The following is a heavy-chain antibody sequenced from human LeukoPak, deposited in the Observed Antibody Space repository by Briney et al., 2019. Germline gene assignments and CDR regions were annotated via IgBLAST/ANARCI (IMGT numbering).Heavy chain of an antibody. CDR3: AKNSGSYYPGYFQH. Sequence: PGGSLRLSCAASGFTFSSYSMNWVRQAPGKGLEWVSYISSSSSTIYYADSVKGRFTISRDNSKNTLYLQMNSLRAEDTAVYYCAKNSGSYYPGYFQHWGQGTLVTVSS. J-gene: IGHJ1*01. CDR1: GFTFSSYS. V-gene: IGHV3-48*01. D-gene: IGHD1-26*01. CDR2: ISSSSSTI.